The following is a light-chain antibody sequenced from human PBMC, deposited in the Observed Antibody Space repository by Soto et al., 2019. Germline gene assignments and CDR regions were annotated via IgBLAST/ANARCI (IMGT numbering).Light chain of an antibody. J-gene: IGLJ2*01. CDR1: SSDVGSYNL. Sequence: QSALTQPDSVSGSPGQSITISCTGTSSDVGSYNLFSWYQQSPGQAPKLMIYEDSKRPSGVSDRFSGSKSGNTASLTISGLQAEDEADYYCCSYAGRGTFEFGGGTKLTVL. CDR2: EDS. CDR3: CSYAGRGTFE. V-gene: IGLV2-23*02.